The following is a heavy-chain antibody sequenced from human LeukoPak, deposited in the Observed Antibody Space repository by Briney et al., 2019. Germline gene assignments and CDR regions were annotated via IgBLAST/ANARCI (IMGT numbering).Heavy chain of an antibody. J-gene: IGHJ5*02. CDR3: ARQEYCSGASCYTWFDP. V-gene: IGHV5-51*01. CDR1: GYSINNYW. CDR2: IYPADSDI. Sequence: GESLQISCKGSGYSINNYWIAWMRQMPGKGLEWMGIIYPADSDIRYSPSFQGQVTISADKSISTAYLQWNSLKASDTAMYYCARQEYCSGASCYTWFDPWGQGTLVTVSS. D-gene: IGHD2-15*01.